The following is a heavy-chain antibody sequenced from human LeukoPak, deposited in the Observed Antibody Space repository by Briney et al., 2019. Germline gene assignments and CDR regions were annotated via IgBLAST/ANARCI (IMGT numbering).Heavy chain of an antibody. CDR3: ARSYDFWSGYPNWFDP. CDR2: IYYSGST. J-gene: IGHJ5*02. V-gene: IGHV4-59*01. D-gene: IGHD3-3*01. CDR1: GGSISSYY. Sequence: SETLSLTCTVSGGSISSYYWSWIRQPPGKGLEWIGYIYYSGSTNYNPSLKSRVTMSVDTSKNQFSLKLSSVTAADTAVYYCARSYDFWSGYPNWFDPWGQGTLVTVSS.